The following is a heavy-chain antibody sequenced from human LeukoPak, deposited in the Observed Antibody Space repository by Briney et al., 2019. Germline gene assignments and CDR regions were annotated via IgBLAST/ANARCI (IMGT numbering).Heavy chain of an antibody. CDR3: ARDQSIAAAVGDVMDV. D-gene: IGHD6-13*01. CDR1: GGSIGRGSYY. CDR2: IFSTGST. J-gene: IGHJ6*03. Sequence: KPSQTLSLTCAVSGGSIGRGSYYWGWIRQPAGKAPEWIGRIFSTGSTSYNPSLKSRVTILVDTSKNQFSLNLSSVTAADTAVYYCARDQSIAAAVGDVMDVWGKGTTVTVSS. V-gene: IGHV4-61*02.